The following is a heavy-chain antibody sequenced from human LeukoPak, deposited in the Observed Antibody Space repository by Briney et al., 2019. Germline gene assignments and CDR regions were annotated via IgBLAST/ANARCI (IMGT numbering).Heavy chain of an antibody. V-gene: IGHV1-2*02. CDR2: INPNSGDT. J-gene: IGHJ5*02. Sequence: ASVKVSCKASGYTFTGYYMHWVRQAPGQGLEWMGWINPNSGDTNYAQKFQDRVTLTRDTSISTAYMEVTNLRSDDTAVYYCARPNGDYYNWFDPWGQGTLVTASS. D-gene: IGHD4-17*01. CDR1: GYTFTGYY. CDR3: ARPNGDYYNWFDP.